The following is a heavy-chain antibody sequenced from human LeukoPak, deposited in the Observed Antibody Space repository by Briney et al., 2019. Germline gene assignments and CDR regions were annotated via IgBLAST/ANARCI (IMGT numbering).Heavy chain of an antibody. J-gene: IGHJ4*02. D-gene: IGHD3-22*01. CDR1: GFTFSSYE. CDR2: ISSSGSTI. Sequence: GGSLRLSCAASGFTFSSYEMNWVRQAPGKGLEWVSYISSSGSTIYYADSVKGRFTISRENAKNSLYVQMNSLRAEDTAVYYCARAAIYYDSSGYYYEGGSFDYWGQGTLVTVSS. V-gene: IGHV3-48*03. CDR3: ARAAIYYDSSGYYYEGGSFDY.